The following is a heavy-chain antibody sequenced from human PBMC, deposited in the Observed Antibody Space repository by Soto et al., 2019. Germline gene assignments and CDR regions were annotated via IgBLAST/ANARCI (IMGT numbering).Heavy chain of an antibody. D-gene: IGHD6-6*01. V-gene: IGHV1-69*06. J-gene: IGHJ4*02. Sequence: SFEVSCQASAGTFSRYAILWLRQAPGQGLEWMGGIIPIFGTANYAQKFQGRVTITADKSTSTAYMELSSLRSEDTAVYYCARTTEYSSSSTFDYWGQGTRVNVS. CDR2: IIPIFGTA. CDR1: AGTFSRYA. CDR3: ARTTEYSSSSTFDY.